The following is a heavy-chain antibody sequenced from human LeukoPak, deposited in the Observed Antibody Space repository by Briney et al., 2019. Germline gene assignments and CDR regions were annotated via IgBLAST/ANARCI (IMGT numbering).Heavy chain of an antibody. CDR3: ARRGCSGGSCYVFDY. CDR1: GGSISSYY. D-gene: IGHD2-15*01. CDR2: IYYSGST. J-gene: IGHJ4*02. V-gene: IGHV4-59*08. Sequence: SETLSLTCTVSGGSISSYYWSWIRQPPGKGLEWIGYIYYSGSTNYNPSLKSRATISVDTSKNQFSLKLSSVTAADTAVYYCARRGCSGGSCYVFDYWGQGTLVTVSS.